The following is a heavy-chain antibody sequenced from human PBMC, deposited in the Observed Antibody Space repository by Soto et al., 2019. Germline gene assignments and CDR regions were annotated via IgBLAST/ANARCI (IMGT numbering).Heavy chain of an antibody. CDR3: AIDRRIYALDS. CDR2: ISAYNGNT. CDR1: GYTFTNYG. D-gene: IGHD4-17*01. J-gene: IGHJ4*02. V-gene: IGHV1-18*01. Sequence: QVQLVQSGAEVRKPGASVKVSCKASGYTFTNYGIIWVRQAPGQGLEWMGWISAYNGNTNHAQKLQGRVTMTTATSTTTAYMDLRSLRSDDTAVYYSAIDRRIYALDSWGQGPLVTVSS.